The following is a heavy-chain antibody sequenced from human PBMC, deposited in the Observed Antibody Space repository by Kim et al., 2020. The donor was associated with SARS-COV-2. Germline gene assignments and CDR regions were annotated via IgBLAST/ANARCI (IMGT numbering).Heavy chain of an antibody. D-gene: IGHD3-10*01. CDR1: GGSISSGGYS. CDR3: ARGKLNYGSGSDYFDY. J-gene: IGHJ4*02. Sequence: SETLSLTCAVSGGSISSGGYSWSWIRQPPGKGLEWIGYIYYSGSTYYNPSLKSRVTISVDRSKNQLSLKLSSVTAADTAVYYCARGKLNYGSGSDYFDYWGQGTLVPVPS. CDR2: IYYSGST. V-gene: IGHV4-30-2*01.